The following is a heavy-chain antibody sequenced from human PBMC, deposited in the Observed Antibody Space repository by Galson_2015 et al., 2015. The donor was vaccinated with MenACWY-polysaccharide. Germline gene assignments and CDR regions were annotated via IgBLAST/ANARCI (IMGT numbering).Heavy chain of an antibody. J-gene: IGHJ4*02. V-gene: IGHV3-74*01. CDR2: ISSDGSST. Sequence: SLRLSCAASGFTFSSYWMHWVRHVPGKGLVWVSRISSDGSSTSYADSVKGRFTISRDNSKNTLYLQINSLRAEDTAVYYCAKESGIPQYGAYFDYWGQGTLVTVSS. CDR1: GFTFSSYW. D-gene: IGHD4/OR15-4a*01. CDR3: AKESGIPQYGAYFDY.